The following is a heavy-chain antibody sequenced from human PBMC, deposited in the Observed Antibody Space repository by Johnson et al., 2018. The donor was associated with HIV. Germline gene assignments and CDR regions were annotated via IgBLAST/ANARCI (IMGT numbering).Heavy chain of an antibody. CDR1: GFTFSSYA. D-gene: IGHD3-10*01. Sequence: QVQLVESGGGVVQPGRSLRLSCAASGFTFSSYAMHWVRQAPGKGLEWVAVISYDGSNKYYADSVQGRFTISRDNAKNSLYLQMNSLRAEDTDVYYCARDAQHFRNYFGSGNGAFDVWGQGTMVTVTS. V-gene: IGHV3-30-3*01. CDR2: ISYDGSNK. J-gene: IGHJ3*01. CDR3: ARDAQHFRNYFGSGNGAFDV.